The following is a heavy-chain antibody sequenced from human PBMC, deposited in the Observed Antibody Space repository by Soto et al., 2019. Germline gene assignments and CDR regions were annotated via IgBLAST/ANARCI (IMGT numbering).Heavy chain of an antibody. V-gene: IGHV3-15*07. CDR1: GFTFSNAW. CDR3: TTIALDSSSARYFDY. J-gene: IGHJ4*02. CDR2: IKSKTDGGTT. D-gene: IGHD3-22*01. Sequence: GGSLRLSCAASGFTFSNAWMNWVRQAPGKGLEWVGRIKSKTDGGTTDYAAPVKGRFTISRDDSKNTLYLQMNSLKTEDTAVYYCTTIALDSSSARYFDYWGQGSLVTVSS.